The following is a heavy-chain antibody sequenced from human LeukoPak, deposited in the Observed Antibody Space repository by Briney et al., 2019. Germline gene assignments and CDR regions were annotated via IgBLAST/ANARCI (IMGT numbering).Heavy chain of an antibody. CDR1: GYTFTGYY. Sequence: ASVKVSCKASGYTFTGYYVHWVRQAPGQGLEWMGWINPNSGGTNYAQKFRGRVTMTRDTSISTAYMELSRLRSDDTAVYYCARDSYYYDSSGQVDYWGQGTLVTVSS. D-gene: IGHD3-22*01. CDR2: INPNSGGT. CDR3: ARDSYYYDSSGQVDY. V-gene: IGHV1-2*02. J-gene: IGHJ4*02.